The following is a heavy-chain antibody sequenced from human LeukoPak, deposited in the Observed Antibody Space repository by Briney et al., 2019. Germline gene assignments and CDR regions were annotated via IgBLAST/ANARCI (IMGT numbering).Heavy chain of an antibody. Sequence: GGSLRLSCAASGFTFSSYAMSWVRQAPGKGLEWVSAISGSGGSTYYADSVKGRFTISRDNSKNTLYLQMNSLRAEYTTVYYCAKDVLVRGYSGYDWDYWGKGTLVTVSS. V-gene: IGHV3-23*01. CDR1: GFTFSSYA. CDR3: AKDVLVRGYSGYDWDY. J-gene: IGHJ4*02. D-gene: IGHD5-12*01. CDR2: ISGSGGST.